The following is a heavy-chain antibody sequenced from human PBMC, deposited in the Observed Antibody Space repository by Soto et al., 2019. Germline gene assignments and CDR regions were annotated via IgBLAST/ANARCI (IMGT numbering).Heavy chain of an antibody. CDR1: GFTFSSYS. D-gene: IGHD2-2*01. V-gene: IGHV3-48*01. J-gene: IGHJ5*02. CDR3: ARDFVCSSTSCYPNWFDP. Sequence: GGSLRLSCAASGFTFSSYSMNWVRQAPGKGLEWVSYISSSSSTIYYADSVKGRFTISRDNAKNSLYLQMNSLRAEDTAVYYCARDFVCSSTSCYPNWFDPWGQGTLVTVSS. CDR2: ISSSSSTI.